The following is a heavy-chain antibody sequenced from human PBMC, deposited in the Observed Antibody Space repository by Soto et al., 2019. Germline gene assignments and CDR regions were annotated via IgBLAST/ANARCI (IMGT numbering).Heavy chain of an antibody. J-gene: IGHJ5*02. CDR3: ASPNLNCSGGSCYSNWFDP. Sequence: QVQLQQWGAGLLKPSETLSLTCAVYGGSFSGYYWSWIRQPPGKGLEWIGEINHSGSTNYNPSLKSRVTISVDTSKNQFSLKLSSVTAADTAVYYCASPNLNCSGGSCYSNWFDPWGQGTLVTVSS. V-gene: IGHV4-34*01. CDR2: INHSGST. CDR1: GGSFSGYY. D-gene: IGHD2-15*01.